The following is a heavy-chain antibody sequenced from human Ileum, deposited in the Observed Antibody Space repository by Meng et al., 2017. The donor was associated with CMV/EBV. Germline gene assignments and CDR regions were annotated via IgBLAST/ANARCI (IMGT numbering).Heavy chain of an antibody. V-gene: IGHV3-11*05. D-gene: IGHD6-19*01. J-gene: IGHJ4*02. CDR2: INRGGDHT. Sequence: QVQLVESGGGLVKPGGSLRLSCAGSGFTVSDSYMSWIRQAPGKGLEWASYINRGGDHTKYADSVKGRFTLSRDDAQNSLYLQMNSLTVDDTAVYYCARESFANPQWWGQGTLVTVSS. CDR1: GFTVSDSY. CDR3: ARESFANPQW.